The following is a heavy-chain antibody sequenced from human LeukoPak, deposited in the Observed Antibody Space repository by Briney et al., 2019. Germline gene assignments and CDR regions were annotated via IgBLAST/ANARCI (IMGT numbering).Heavy chain of an antibody. Sequence: ASVKVSCKASGYTFTSYYMHWVRQAPGQGLEWMGIINPSGGSTSYAQKFQGRVTMTEDTSTDTAYMELSSLRSEDTAVYYCATDAPWLYGLAFDIWGQGTMVTVSS. D-gene: IGHD3-10*01. J-gene: IGHJ3*02. CDR1: GYTFTSYY. V-gene: IGHV1-46*01. CDR2: INPSGGST. CDR3: ATDAPWLYGLAFDI.